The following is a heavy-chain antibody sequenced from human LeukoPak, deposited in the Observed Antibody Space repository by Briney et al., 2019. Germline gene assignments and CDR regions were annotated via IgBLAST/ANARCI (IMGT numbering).Heavy chain of an antibody. CDR1: RFTFSNAW. CDR2: IKGKADDETT. CDR3: AIDEPNYAPYDFDY. V-gene: IGHV3-15*01. J-gene: IGHJ4*02. Sequence: GGSLRLSCAASRFTFSNAWMNWVRQAPGKGLEWVGRIKGKADDETTDYAAPVKGRFTISRDDSNNMVYLQMNSLKIEDTAVYYCAIDEPNYAPYDFDYWGQGTLVTVSS. D-gene: IGHD4/OR15-4a*01.